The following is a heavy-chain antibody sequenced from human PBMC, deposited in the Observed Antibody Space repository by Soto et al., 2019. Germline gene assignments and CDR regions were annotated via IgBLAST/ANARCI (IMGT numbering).Heavy chain of an antibody. CDR1: GYTFTSYA. CDR2: INAGNGNT. CDR3: ARDPAADHYYYGMDD. V-gene: IGHV1-3*01. D-gene: IGHD6-13*01. Sequence: ASVKVYCKASGYTFTSYAMHWVRQAPGQRLEWMGWINAGNGNTKYSQKFQGRVTITRDTSASTAYMELSSLRSEDTAVYYCARDPAADHYYYGMDDWGQGTTVTVSS. J-gene: IGHJ6*02.